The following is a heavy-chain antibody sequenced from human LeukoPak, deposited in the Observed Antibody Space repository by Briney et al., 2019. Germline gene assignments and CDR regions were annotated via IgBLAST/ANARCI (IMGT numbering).Heavy chain of an antibody. V-gene: IGHV3-7*01. CDR2: IKQDGSEK. CDR1: GFTFSSYS. Sequence: PGGSLRLSCAASGFTFSSYSMSWVRQAPGKGLEWVANIKQDGSEKYYVDSVKGRFTISRDNAKNSLYLQMNSLRAEDTAVYYCARDGEQWLVDLFDYWGQGTLVTVSS. D-gene: IGHD6-19*01. J-gene: IGHJ4*02. CDR3: ARDGEQWLVDLFDY.